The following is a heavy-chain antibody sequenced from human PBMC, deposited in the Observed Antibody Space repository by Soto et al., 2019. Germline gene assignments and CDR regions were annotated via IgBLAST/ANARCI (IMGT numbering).Heavy chain of an antibody. CDR1: GFTISGKKY. J-gene: IGHJ3*01. V-gene: IGHV3-53*01. CDR3: ATWHEREHAYDV. D-gene: IGHD1-1*01. Sequence: DVQLVESGGGLIQPGESLRLSCAAFGFTISGKKYVAWVRQAPGKGLEWVSALYDIDGSFYADSVKGRFTTSSDSSKTTVYLQMNDLRPDDPAVYYCATWHEREHAYDVWGLGTTVTVSS. CDR2: LYDIDGS.